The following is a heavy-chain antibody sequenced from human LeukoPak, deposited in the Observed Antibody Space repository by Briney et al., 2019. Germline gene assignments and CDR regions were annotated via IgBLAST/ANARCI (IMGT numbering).Heavy chain of an antibody. CDR2: IKQDGSEK. D-gene: IGHD3-10*01. Sequence: GGSLRLSCAASGFTFSSYAMSWVRQAPGKGLEWVANIKQDGSEKYYVDSVKGRFTISRDNAKNSLYLQMNSLRAEDTAVYYCARIGELWFDYWGQGTLVTVSS. J-gene: IGHJ4*02. CDR3: ARIGELWFDY. V-gene: IGHV3-7*01. CDR1: GFTFSSYA.